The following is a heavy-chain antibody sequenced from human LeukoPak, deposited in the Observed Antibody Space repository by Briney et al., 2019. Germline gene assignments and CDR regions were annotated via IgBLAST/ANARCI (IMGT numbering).Heavy chain of an antibody. CDR2: IIPIFGTA. V-gene: IGHV1-69*01. CDR3: AGTGTKTYYYDSSGYSYD. CDR1: GGTFSSYA. Sequence: SVKVSCKASGGTFSSYAIRWVRQAPGQGREWMGGIIPIFGTANYAEKFQGRVTITADESTGTAYMALSSLRSEDTAVYYCAGTGTKTYYYDSSGYSYDWGQGTLVTVSS. J-gene: IGHJ4*02. D-gene: IGHD3-22*01.